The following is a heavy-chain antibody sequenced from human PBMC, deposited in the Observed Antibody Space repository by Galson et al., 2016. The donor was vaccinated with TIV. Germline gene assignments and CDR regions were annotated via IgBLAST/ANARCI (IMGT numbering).Heavy chain of an antibody. V-gene: IGHV3-74*01. CDR2: INGDGSST. J-gene: IGHJ6*02. Sequence: SLRLSCAAPGFTFSSYWMHWVRQAPGKGLLWVARINGDGSSTDYADSVEGRFTISRDSAKSTLYLQMSSLRAEDTALYFCARTLDYFHSSVYSYRSEFLYYPMDVWGQRTTVTVS. CDR1: GFTFSSYW. D-gene: IGHD5/OR15-5a*01. CDR3: ARTLDYFHSSVYSYRSEFLYYPMDV.